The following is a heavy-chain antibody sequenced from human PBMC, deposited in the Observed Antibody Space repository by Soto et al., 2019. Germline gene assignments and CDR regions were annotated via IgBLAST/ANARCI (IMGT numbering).Heavy chain of an antibody. J-gene: IGHJ4*02. CDR2: IKPKSEGEPA. V-gene: IGHV3-15*07. CDR3: ATVPSCSLAT. CDR1: RFTFSAAW. Sequence: EMQLVQSGGGLVKPGGSLRLSCVASRFTFSAAWLNWIRQAPGKGLEWVGRIKPKSEGEPADYTAPVRGRFTTSRDDSQNTLHLQMDSMKTEDTAVYYCATVPSCSLATWGLGVLVTVSS. D-gene: IGHD1-26*01.